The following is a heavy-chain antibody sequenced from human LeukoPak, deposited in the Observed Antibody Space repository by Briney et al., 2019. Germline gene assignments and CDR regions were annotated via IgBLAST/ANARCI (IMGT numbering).Heavy chain of an antibody. V-gene: IGHV4-31*03. CDR1: GGSISSGGYY. CDR2: IYYSGST. D-gene: IGHD3-9*01. CDR3: ATGLGGITIFRPVDY. Sequence: SETLSLTCTVSGGSISSGGYYWSWIRQHPGKGLEWIGYIYYSGSTYYNPSLKSRVTISVDTSKNQFSLKLSSVTAADTAVYYCATGLGGITIFRPVDYWGQGTLVTVSS. J-gene: IGHJ4*02.